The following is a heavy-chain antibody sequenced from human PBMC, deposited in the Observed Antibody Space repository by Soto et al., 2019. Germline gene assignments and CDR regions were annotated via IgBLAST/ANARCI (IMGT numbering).Heavy chain of an antibody. CDR2: ISGGGGST. Sequence: GGSLRLSCVASGFTFSDYAVSWVRQAPGKGLEWVSAISGGGGSTYFAGSVKGRFTISRDNSRNTVYLQMSSLRAEDTAVYYCAKDMYKSGWPPYNFDYWGQGTLVTVSS. J-gene: IGHJ4*02. CDR3: AKDMYKSGWPPYNFDY. D-gene: IGHD6-19*01. CDR1: GFTFSDYA. V-gene: IGHV3-23*01.